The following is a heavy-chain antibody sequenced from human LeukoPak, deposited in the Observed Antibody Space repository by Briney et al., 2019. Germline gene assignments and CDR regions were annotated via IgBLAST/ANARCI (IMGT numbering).Heavy chain of an antibody. CDR2: IYHSGST. CDR1: GYSISSGYY. CDR3: ARANLGGWPNYFDY. D-gene: IGHD6-19*01. Sequence: KPSETLSLTCTVSGYSISSGYYWGWIRQPPGKGLEWIGEIYHSGSTNYNPSLKSRVTISVDKSKNQFSLKLSSVTAADTAVYYCARANLGGWPNYFDYRGQGTLVTVSS. J-gene: IGHJ4*02. V-gene: IGHV4-38-2*02.